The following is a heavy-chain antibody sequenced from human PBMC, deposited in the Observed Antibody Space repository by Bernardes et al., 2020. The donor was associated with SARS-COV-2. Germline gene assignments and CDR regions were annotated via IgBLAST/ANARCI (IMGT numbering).Heavy chain of an antibody. CDR3: ARNCTGTSCYSFDF. D-gene: IGHD2-2*01. CDR1: GYTFTSYG. V-gene: IGHV1-18*01. J-gene: IGHJ4*02. CDR2: INTYNGYT. Sequence: SVKVSCKASGYTFTSYGITWVRQAPGQGLEWMGWINTYNGYTNYALKLQGRVTMTTDTSTSTAYMELRSLRSDDTAVYYCARNCTGTSCYSFDFWGQGTLVSVSS.